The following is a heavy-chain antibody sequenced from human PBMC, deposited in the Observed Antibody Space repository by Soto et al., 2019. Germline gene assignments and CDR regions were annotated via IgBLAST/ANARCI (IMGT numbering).Heavy chain of an antibody. V-gene: IGHV1-69*13. CDR2: IIPIFGTA. Sequence: ASVKVSCKASGGTFSSYAISWVRQAPGQGLEWMGGIIPIFGTANYAQKFQGRVTITADESTSTAYMELSSLRSEDTAVYYCAGLYGDSEAFDIWGQGTMVTVSS. CDR1: GGTFSSYA. CDR3: AGLYGDSEAFDI. J-gene: IGHJ3*02. D-gene: IGHD4-17*01.